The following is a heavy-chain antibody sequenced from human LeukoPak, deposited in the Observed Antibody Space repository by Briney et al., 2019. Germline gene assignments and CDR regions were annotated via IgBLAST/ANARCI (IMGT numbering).Heavy chain of an antibody. CDR1: GGSISSYY. Sequence: SETLSLTCIVSGGSISSYYWSWIRQPAGKGLEWIGRIYTSGSTNYNPSLKSRVTMSVDTSKNQFSLKLSSVTAADTAVYYCARARAEYSYGFYYYYGMDVWGQGTTVTVSS. D-gene: IGHD5-18*01. CDR2: IYTSGST. V-gene: IGHV4-4*07. CDR3: ARARAEYSYGFYYYYGMDV. J-gene: IGHJ6*02.